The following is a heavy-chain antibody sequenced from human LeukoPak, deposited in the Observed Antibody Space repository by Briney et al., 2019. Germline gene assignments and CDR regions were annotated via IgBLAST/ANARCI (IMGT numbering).Heavy chain of an antibody. Sequence: PSETLSLTCTVSGGSISSSSYYWGWIRQPPGKGREWIGSIYYSGSTYYNPSLKSRVTISVDTSTNQFSLKLSSVTAADTAVYYCARLAPYPHYFDYWGQGTLVTVSS. V-gene: IGHV4-39*01. CDR1: GGSISSSSYY. J-gene: IGHJ4*02. CDR3: ARLAPYPHYFDY. CDR2: IYYSGST.